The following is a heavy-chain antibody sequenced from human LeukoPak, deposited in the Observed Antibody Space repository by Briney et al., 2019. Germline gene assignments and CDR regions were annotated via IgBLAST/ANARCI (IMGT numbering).Heavy chain of an antibody. CDR3: ARGSSDYDY. CDR2: INPNSGST. Sequence: SVKASRKASGYTFTGYYMHWVRQAPGQGLEWMGWINPNSGSTNYAQKFQGRVTMTRDTSISTAYMELSRLRSDDAAVYYCARGSSDYDYWGQGTLVTVSS. CDR1: GYTFTGYY. J-gene: IGHJ4*02. D-gene: IGHD3-10*01. V-gene: IGHV1-2*02.